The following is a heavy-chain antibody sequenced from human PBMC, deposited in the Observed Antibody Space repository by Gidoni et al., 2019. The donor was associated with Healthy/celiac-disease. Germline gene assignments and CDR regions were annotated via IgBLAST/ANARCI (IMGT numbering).Heavy chain of an antibody. V-gene: IGHV3-30-3*01. CDR2: ISYDGSNK. D-gene: IGHD3-10*01. CDR3: ARDSGYYGSGNVQDYYGMDV. CDR1: GFTFSSYA. J-gene: IGHJ6*02. Sequence: QVQLVESGGGVVQPGRSLRLSCAASGFTFSSYAMHWVRQAPGKGLEWVAVISYDGSNKYYADSVKGRFTISRDNSKNTLYLQMNSLRAEDTAVYYCARDSGYYGSGNVQDYYGMDVWGQGTTVTVSS.